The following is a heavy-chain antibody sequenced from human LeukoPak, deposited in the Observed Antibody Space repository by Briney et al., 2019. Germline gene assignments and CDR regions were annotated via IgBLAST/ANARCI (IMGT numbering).Heavy chain of an antibody. CDR2: INHSGST. D-gene: IGHD3-9*01. CDR1: GGSFSGYY. J-gene: IGHJ4*02. CDR3: ARRLRYFDWVHFDY. Sequence: KSSETLSLTCAVYGGSFSGYYWSWIRQPPGKGPEWIGEINHSGSTNYNPSLKSRVTISVDTSKNQFSLKLSSVTAADTAVYYCARRLRYFDWVHFDYWGQGTLVTVSS. V-gene: IGHV4-34*01.